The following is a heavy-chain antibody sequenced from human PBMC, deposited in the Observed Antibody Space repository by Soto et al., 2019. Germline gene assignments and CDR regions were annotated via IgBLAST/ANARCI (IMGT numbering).Heavy chain of an antibody. CDR2: IYSGDGT. Sequence: GSLRLSCAASGFTVTSNYMSWVRQAPGKGLEWVSVIYSGDGTYYADSVKGRFTISRHNSKNMLYLQMNNMRAEDTAFYYCAGAAYDILTGYNFYWGQGTLVTVSS. CDR1: GFTVTSNY. D-gene: IGHD3-9*01. V-gene: IGHV3-53*04. CDR3: AGAAYDILTGYNFY. J-gene: IGHJ4*02.